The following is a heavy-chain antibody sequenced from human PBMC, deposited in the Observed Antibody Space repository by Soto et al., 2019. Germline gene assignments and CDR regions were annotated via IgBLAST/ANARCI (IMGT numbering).Heavy chain of an antibody. CDR3: AADRLTIFGVVISSFDP. J-gene: IGHJ5*02. Sequence: ASVKVSCKASGFTFTSSAVQWVRQARGQRLEWIGWIVVGSGNTNYAQKFQERVTITRDMSTSTAYMELSSLRSEDTAVYYCAADRLTIFGVVISSFDPWGQGTLVTVSS. CDR2: IVVGSGNT. D-gene: IGHD3-3*01. CDR1: GFTFTSSA. V-gene: IGHV1-58*01.